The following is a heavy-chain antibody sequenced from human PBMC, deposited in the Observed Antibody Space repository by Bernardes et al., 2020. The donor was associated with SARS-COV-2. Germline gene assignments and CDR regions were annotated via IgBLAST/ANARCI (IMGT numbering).Heavy chain of an antibody. D-gene: IGHD3-22*01. V-gene: IGHV3-30*18. J-gene: IGHJ4*02. CDR1: GFTFSSYG. CDR3: AKGPWYYYDSSGYYEIDY. Sequence: GGSLRLSCAASGFTFSSYGMHWVRQAPGKGLEWVAVISYDGSNKYYADSVKGRFTISRDNSKNTLYLQMNSLRAEDTAVYYCAKGPWYYYDSSGYYEIDYWGQGTLVTVSS. CDR2: ISYDGSNK.